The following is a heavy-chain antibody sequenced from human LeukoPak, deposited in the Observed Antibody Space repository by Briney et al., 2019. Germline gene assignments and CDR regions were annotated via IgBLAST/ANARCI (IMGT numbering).Heavy chain of an antibody. J-gene: IGHJ4*02. CDR1: GFTFSNYA. CDR3: AKEHFSDVAMPGTTS. Sequence: PGGSLRLSFAASGFTFSNYAMSWVRQAPGKGLEWVSAIMGSGGGTYYAQSVKGRFTISSENSNNTLYLQMISLRAEDTAIYDCAKEHFSDVAMPGTTSWGQGTLVTVSA. D-gene: IGHD2-2*01. CDR2: IMGSGGGT. V-gene: IGHV3-23*01.